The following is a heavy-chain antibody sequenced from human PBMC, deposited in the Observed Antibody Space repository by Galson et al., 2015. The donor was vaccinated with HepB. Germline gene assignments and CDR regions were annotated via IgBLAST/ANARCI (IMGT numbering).Heavy chain of an antibody. CDR1: GGSISSYY. Sequence: SETLSLTCTVSGGSISSYYWSWIRQPPGKGLEWIGYIYYSGSTNYNPSLKSRVTISVDTSKNQFSLKLSSVTAADTAVYYCARHGGVDYGGNSILDAFDIWGQGTMVTVSS. D-gene: IGHD4-23*01. CDR2: IYYSGST. J-gene: IGHJ3*02. V-gene: IGHV4-59*08. CDR3: ARHGGVDYGGNSILDAFDI.